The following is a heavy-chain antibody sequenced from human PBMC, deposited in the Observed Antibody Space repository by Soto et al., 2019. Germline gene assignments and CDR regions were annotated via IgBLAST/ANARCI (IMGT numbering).Heavy chain of an antibody. CDR3: AHIMITGGGVSALDAFDM. CDR2: IYWDDDR. D-gene: IGHD3-16*01. CDR1: GFSLSTNRVG. Sequence: QITLKESGPTLVNPTQTLTLTCSLSGFSLSTNRVGVAWLRQPPGKALEWLAIIYWDDDRRYSPSLKTTLAITKDTSKSQVVLTMANLDPGDTATYYCAHIMITGGGVSALDAFDMWGQGTMVTVSS. V-gene: IGHV2-5*02. J-gene: IGHJ3*02.